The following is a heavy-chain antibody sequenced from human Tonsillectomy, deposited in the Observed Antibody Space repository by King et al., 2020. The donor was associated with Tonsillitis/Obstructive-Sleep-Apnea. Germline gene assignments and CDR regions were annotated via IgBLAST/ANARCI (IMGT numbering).Heavy chain of an antibody. CDR1: GFTFSSYW. J-gene: IGHJ4*02. Sequence: QLVESGGGLVQPGGSLRLSCAASGFTFSSYWMHWVRQAPGKGLVWVSRINSDGSSTSYADSVKGRFTISRDNAKNTLYLQMNSLRAEDTAVYYCAREERVVVVAANDYWGQGTLVTVSS. CDR3: AREERVVVVAANDY. V-gene: IGHV3-74*01. CDR2: INSDGSST. D-gene: IGHD2-15*01.